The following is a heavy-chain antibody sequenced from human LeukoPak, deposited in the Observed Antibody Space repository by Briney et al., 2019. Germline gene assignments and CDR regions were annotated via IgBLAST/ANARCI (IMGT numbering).Heavy chain of an antibody. V-gene: IGHV3-33*01. CDR2: IWYDGSYK. CDR3: ARDLSSGYYSDAFDI. CDR1: GXTFSSYG. D-gene: IGHD3-22*01. J-gene: IGHJ3*02. Sequence: GGSLRLSCAASGXTFSSYGMHWVRQAPGKGLGWVAVIWYDGSYKYYAAFVKGRFTISRDNSKNTLYLQMNSLRAEDTAVYYCARDLSSGYYSDAFDIWGQGTMVTVSS.